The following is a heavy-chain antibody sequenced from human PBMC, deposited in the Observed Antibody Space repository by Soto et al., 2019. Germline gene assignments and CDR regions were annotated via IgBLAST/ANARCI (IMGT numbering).Heavy chain of an antibody. CDR3: ARPGQRPIRGEAFVI. D-gene: IGHD6-25*01. J-gene: IGHJ3*02. CDR1: GGSISRSSNY. CDR2: SSHSGST. V-gene: IGHV4-39*01. Sequence: QLRLQESGPGLVKPSETLSLTCTVSGGSISRSSNYWGWIRQPPGKGLEWIGTSSHSGSTYYNPSLKSRVTMSVDTSKNQFSLNLSSVTAADTAVYFCARPGQRPIRGEAFVIWGQGAMVTVSS.